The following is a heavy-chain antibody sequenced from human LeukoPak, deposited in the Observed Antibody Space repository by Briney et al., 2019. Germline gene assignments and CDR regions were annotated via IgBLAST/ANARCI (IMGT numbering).Heavy chain of an antibody. CDR3: AKFYDILTGYFDY. CDR2: ISGGNGNTYYA. CDR1: GFPFSSYA. V-gene: IGHV3-23*01. D-gene: IGHD3-9*01. Sequence: GGSLRLSCAASGFPFSSYAMSWVRQSPGKGLEWVSAISGGNGNTYYAYYADSVRGRFTISRDSSKNTLYLQMNSLRAEDTAVYYWAKFYDILTGYFDYWGQGTLVTVSS. J-gene: IGHJ4*02.